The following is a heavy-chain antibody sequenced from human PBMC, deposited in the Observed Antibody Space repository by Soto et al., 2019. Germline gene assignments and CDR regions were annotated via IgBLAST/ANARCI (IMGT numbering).Heavy chain of an antibody. Sequence: GGSLRLSCAASGFTVSSNYMSWVRQAPGKGLEWVSVIYSGGSTYYADSVKGRFTISRDNSKNTLYLQMNSLRAEDTAVYYCGRDVRWLVLGYWGQGTLVTVSS. J-gene: IGHJ4*02. D-gene: IGHD6-19*01. V-gene: IGHV3-66*01. CDR1: GFTVSSNY. CDR2: IYSGGST. CDR3: GRDVRWLVLGY.